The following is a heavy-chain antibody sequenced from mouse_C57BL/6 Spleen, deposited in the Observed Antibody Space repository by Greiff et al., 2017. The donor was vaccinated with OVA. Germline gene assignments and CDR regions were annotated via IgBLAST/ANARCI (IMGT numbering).Heavy chain of an antibody. J-gene: IGHJ1*03. CDR3: TREEGGNGYFDV. CDR2: LSSGGDYI. CDR1: GFTFSSYA. Sequence: EVKLVESGEGLVKPGGSLKLSCAASGFTFSSYAMSWVRQTPEKRLEWVAYLSSGGDYIYYADTVKGRFTIARDNARNTLYLQMSSLKSEDTAMYYCTREEGGNGYFDVWGTGTTVTVSS. V-gene: IGHV5-9-1*02. D-gene: IGHD2-1*01.